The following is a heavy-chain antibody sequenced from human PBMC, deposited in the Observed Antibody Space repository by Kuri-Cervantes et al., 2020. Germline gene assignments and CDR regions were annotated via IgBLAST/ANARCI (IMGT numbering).Heavy chain of an antibody. V-gene: IGHV1-46*01. D-gene: IGHD3-10*01. CDR2: INPSGGST. CDR3: AREWYYGSGSYREVDYYGMDV. CDR1: GYTFTSYY. J-gene: IGHJ6*02. Sequence: ASVKVSCKASGYTFTSYYMHWVRQAPGQGLEWMGIINPSGGSTSYAQKFQGRVTMTRDTSTSTVYMELSSLRSEDTAVYYCAREWYYGSGSYREVDYYGMDVWGQGTTVTVSS.